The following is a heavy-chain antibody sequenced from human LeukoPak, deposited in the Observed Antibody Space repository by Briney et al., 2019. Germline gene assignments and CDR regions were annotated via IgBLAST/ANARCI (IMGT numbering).Heavy chain of an antibody. D-gene: IGHD6-19*01. CDR1: GYTFTSYA. CDR3: ARSIAVAGYYFDY. CDR2: INAGNGNT. V-gene: IGHV1-3*01. Sequence: GASVKVSCKASGYTFTSYAMHWVRQAPGQRLEWMGWINAGNGNTKYSQKFQGRVTITRDTSASTAYMELSSLRSEDTAVYYCARSIAVAGYYFDYWGQGTLVTVSS. J-gene: IGHJ4*02.